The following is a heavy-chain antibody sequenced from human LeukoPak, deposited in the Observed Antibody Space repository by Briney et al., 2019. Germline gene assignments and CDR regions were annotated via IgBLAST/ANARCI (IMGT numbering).Heavy chain of an antibody. V-gene: IGHV3-33*01. CDR1: GFTFSSYG. CDR3: ARDTGEMFDP. CDR2: IWYDGSNK. D-gene: IGHD3-16*01. Sequence: GGSLRLSCATSGFTFSSYGMHWVRQAPGKGLEWVAVIWYDGSNKYYADSVKGRLTISRDNAKNTLYLQMNSLRVDDTAFYYCARDTGEMFDPWGQGTLVTVSS. J-gene: IGHJ5*02.